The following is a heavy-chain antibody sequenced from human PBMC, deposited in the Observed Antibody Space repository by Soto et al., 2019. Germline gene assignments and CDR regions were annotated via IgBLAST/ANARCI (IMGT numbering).Heavy chain of an antibody. D-gene: IGHD3-10*01. CDR3: ARVKMYHYGSGSYYNVGDY. V-gene: IGHV4-61*01. Sequence: QVQLQESGPGLVKPSETLSLTCTVSGGSVSSGSYYWSWIRQPPGKVLEWIGYIYYSGSTNYNPSPKVRVTTSVDTSKHQFSLKLSSVAAADTAVYYCARVKMYHYGSGSYYNVGDYWGQGTLVTVSS. J-gene: IGHJ4*02. CDR2: IYYSGST. CDR1: GGSVSSGSYY.